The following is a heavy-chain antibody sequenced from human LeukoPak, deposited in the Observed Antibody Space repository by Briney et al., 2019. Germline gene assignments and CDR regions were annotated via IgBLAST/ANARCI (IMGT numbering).Heavy chain of an antibody. V-gene: IGHV1-69*04. CDR1: GGTFSSYA. CDR2: IIPILGIA. CDR3: ARASLVVVAAPLDY. D-gene: IGHD2-15*01. J-gene: IGHJ4*02. Sequence: SVKVSCKASGGTFSSYAISWVRRAPGQGRGWMGRIIPILGIANYAQKFQGRVTITADKSTSTAYMELSSLRPEDTAVYYCARASLVVVAAPLDYWGQGTLVTVSS.